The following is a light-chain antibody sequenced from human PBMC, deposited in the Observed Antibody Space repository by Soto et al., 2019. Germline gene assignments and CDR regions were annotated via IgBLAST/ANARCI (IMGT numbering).Light chain of an antibody. J-gene: IGLJ3*02. Sequence: QSALTQPASVSGSPGQSITISCTGTSSDAGNYNFVSWYQQHPGKAPKVIIYGDSTRPSGVSNRISGSKSGNTASLTISGLQAEDEADYYCCSYAGSSTSWVFGGGTKVTVL. V-gene: IGLV2-23*01. CDR2: GDS. CDR3: CSYAGSSTSWV. CDR1: SSDAGNYNF.